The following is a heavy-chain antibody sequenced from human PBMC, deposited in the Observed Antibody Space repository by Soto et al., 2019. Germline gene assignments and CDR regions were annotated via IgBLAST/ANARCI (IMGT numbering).Heavy chain of an antibody. V-gene: IGHV3-9*01. CDR1: GFIFEGYA. Sequence: EVQLVESGGGLVQPGRSLRLSCAASGFIFEGYAMHWVRQAPGKGLEWVSGISWNSGSVGYADSVKGRFTISRDNAKNSLYLQMNSLSADDTALYYCAKCSDSSAYYVVDSWGQGTLVTVSS. CDR2: ISWNSGSV. CDR3: AKCSDSSAYYVVDS. J-gene: IGHJ4*02. D-gene: IGHD3-22*01.